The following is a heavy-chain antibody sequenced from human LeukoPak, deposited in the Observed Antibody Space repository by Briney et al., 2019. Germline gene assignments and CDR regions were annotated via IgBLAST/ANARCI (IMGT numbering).Heavy chain of an antibody. CDR2: ISWNSGSI. CDR3: AKGGEVGYYFDY. CDR1: GFTFDDYA. V-gene: IGHV3-9*01. J-gene: IGHJ4*02. Sequence: PGGSLRLSCAASGFTFDDYAMHWVRQAPGKGLEWVSGISWNSGSIGYADSVKGRFTISRDNAKNSLYLQMNSLRAEDTALYYCAKGGEVGYYFDYWGQGTLVTVSS. D-gene: IGHD4-17*01.